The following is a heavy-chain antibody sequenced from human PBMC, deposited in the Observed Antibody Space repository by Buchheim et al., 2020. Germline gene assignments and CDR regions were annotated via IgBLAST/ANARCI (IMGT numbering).Heavy chain of an antibody. CDR1: GFTFSTYD. V-gene: IGHV3-21*01. CDR3: AREIQGFDY. D-gene: IGHD5-18*01. J-gene: IGHJ4*02. Sequence: EVQLVDSGGGLVKPGGSLRLSCAASGFTFSTYDMNWVRQAPGKGLEWVSSISSGTSDTYYADSVKGRFTISRDNAKNPLYLQMNSLRAEDTAVYYCAREIQGFDYWGQGTL. CDR2: ISSGTSDT.